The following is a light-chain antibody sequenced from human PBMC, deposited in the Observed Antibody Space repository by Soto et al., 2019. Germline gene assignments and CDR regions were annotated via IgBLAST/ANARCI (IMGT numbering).Light chain of an antibody. V-gene: IGLV2-14*01. J-gene: IGLJ1*01. Sequence: LTQPASVSGSPGQSITISCTGTSSDVGGYNYVSWYQQHPGKAPKLMIYEVSNRPSGVSNRFSGSKSGNTASLTISGLQDEEEADYYCTSYKSRITYVFGTGTKVTV. CDR1: SSDVGGYNY. CDR2: EVS. CDR3: TSYKSRITYV.